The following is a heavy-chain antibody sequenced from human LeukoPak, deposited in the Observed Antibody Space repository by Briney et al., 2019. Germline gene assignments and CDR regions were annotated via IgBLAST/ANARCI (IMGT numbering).Heavy chain of an antibody. CDR2: IYTSGST. V-gene: IGHV4-4*07. D-gene: IGHD1-7*01. J-gene: IGHJ5*02. Sequence: PSETLFLTCTVSGGSISSYYWSWIRQPAGKGLEWIGLIYTSGSTRYNPSLNSRVTVSVDTSNNQFSLKLSSVTAADTAVYYCARDPGARNYFDPWGQGILVTVSS. CDR3: ARDPGARNYFDP. CDR1: GGSISSYY.